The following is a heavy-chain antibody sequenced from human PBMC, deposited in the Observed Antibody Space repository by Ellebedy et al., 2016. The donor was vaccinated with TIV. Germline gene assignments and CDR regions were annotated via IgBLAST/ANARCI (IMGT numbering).Heavy chain of an antibody. J-gene: IGHJ4*02. CDR3: AKGEGGSYWK. Sequence: PGGSLRLSCAASRFTFSSYGMHWVRQAPGEGLEWVAVISYDGSDKYYADFVKGRFTISRDNSKNTLYLQMNSLRDEDTAVYYCAKGEGGSYWKWGQGTLVTVSS. CDR2: ISYDGSDK. CDR1: RFTFSSYG. V-gene: IGHV3-30*18. D-gene: IGHD1-26*01.